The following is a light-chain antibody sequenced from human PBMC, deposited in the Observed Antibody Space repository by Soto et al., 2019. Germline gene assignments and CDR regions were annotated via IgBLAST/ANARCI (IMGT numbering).Light chain of an antibody. CDR1: QSVSSN. Sequence: EIVMTQSPVTQSVSPGERATLYCRASQSVSSNLAWYQQKPGQAPSLLIYGAFTRATGIPARFSGTGSGTEFTLTISSLQSEDFALYYCQQYNDWPLTFGQGTKVDIK. CDR3: QQYNDWPLT. CDR2: GAF. J-gene: IGKJ1*01. V-gene: IGKV3-15*01.